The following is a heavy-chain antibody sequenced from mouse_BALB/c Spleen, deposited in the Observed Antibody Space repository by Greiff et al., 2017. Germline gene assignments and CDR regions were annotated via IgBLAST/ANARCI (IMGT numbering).Heavy chain of an antibody. D-gene: IGHD3-1*01. CDR3: ARDRASWFAY. CDR1: GFTFSDYY. CDR2: ISDGGSYT. Sequence: DVMLVESGGGLVKPGGSLKLSCAASGFTFSDYYMYWVRQTPEKRLEWVATISDGGSYTYYPDSVKGRFTISRDNAKNNLYLQMSSLKSEDTAMYYCARDRASWFAYWGQGTLVTVSA. J-gene: IGHJ3*01. V-gene: IGHV5-4*02.